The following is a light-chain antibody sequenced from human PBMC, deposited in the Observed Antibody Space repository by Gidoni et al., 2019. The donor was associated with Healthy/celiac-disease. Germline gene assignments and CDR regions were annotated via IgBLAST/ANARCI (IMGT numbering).Light chain of an antibody. Sequence: DIQMTQSPSTLSASVGDRVTITCLASQRISSWLAWYQQKPGKAPKSLIYKASSLESGVPSSFSGSRSGTEFTLTISSLQPDDFAAYYCQQYNSYPLTFGGGTKVEIK. CDR2: KAS. CDR3: QQYNSYPLT. CDR1: QRISSW. J-gene: IGKJ4*02. V-gene: IGKV1-5*03.